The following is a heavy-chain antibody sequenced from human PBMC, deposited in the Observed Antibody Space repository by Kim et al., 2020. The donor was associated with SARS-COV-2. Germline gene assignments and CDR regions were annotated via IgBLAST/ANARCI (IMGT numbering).Heavy chain of an antibody. CDR1: GFTFSTYS. Sequence: GGSLRLSCAASGFTFSTYSMNWVRQAPGKGLEWVSFIRSTRAYIYYADSVKGRFTISRDNAKDSLYLQMNSLRAEDTAVYYCARNLVPTTKTYGMDVWGRGTTVTVSS. CDR3: ARNLVPTTKTYGMDV. CDR2: IRSTRAYI. D-gene: IGHD2-2*01. V-gene: IGHV3-21*01. J-gene: IGHJ6*02.